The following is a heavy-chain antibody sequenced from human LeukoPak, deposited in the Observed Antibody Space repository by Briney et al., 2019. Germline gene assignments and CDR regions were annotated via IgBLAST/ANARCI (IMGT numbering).Heavy chain of an antibody. CDR1: GGSISSGGYY. J-gene: IGHJ6*02. V-gene: IGHV4-30-2*01. CDR3: ARHKDYYVVGGMDV. Sequence: PSETLSLTCTVPGGSISSGGYYWSRIRQPPGKGLECIGYIYHSGSTYYNPSLKSRVTISVDTSKNQFSLKLSSVTAADTAVYYCARHKDYYVVGGMDVSGQGTTVTVSS. D-gene: IGHD3-10*02. CDR2: IYHSGST.